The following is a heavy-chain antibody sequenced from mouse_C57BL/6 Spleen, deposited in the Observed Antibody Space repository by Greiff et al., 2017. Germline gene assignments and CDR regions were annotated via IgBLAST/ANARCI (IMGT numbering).Heavy chain of an antibody. J-gene: IGHJ1*03. V-gene: IGHV1-26*01. CDR2: INPNNGGT. CDR1: GYTFTDYY. Sequence: VQLQQSGPELVKPGASVKISCKASGYTFTDYYMTWVKQSHGKSLEWIGDINPNNGGTSYNQKFKGKATLTVDKSSSTAYMELRSLTSEDSAVYYCARGRYFDVWGTGTTVTVSS. CDR3: ARGRYFDV.